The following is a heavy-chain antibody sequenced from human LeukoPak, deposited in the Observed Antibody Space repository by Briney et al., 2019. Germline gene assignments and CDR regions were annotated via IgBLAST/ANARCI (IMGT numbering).Heavy chain of an antibody. D-gene: IGHD1-26*01. CDR1: GGTFISYA. CDR3: ARSSGRRGSVYGMDV. CDR2: IIPIFGTA. V-gene: IGHV1-69*13. J-gene: IGHJ6*02. Sequence: ASVKVSCKASGGTFISYAISWVRQAPGQGLEWMGGIIPIFGTANYAQKFQGRVTITADESTSTAYMELSSLRSEDTAVYYCARSSGRRGSVYGMDVWGQGTTVTVSS.